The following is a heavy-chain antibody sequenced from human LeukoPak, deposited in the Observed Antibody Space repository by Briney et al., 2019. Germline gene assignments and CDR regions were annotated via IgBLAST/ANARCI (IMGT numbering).Heavy chain of an antibody. J-gene: IGHJ6*02. CDR2: IYYSGST. Sequence: SQTLSLTCTVSGGSISSGGYYWSWIRQHPGKGLEWIGYIYYSGSTYYNPSLKSRVTISVDTSKNQFSLKLSSVTAADTAVYYCARGAPYYDFWSGYYSAANYYYYGMDVWGQGTTVTVSS. D-gene: IGHD3-3*01. CDR3: ARGAPYYDFWSGYYSAANYYYYGMDV. V-gene: IGHV4-31*03. CDR1: GGSISSGGYY.